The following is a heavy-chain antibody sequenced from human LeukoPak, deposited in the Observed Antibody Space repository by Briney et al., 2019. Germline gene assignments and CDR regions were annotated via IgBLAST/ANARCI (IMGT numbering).Heavy chain of an antibody. D-gene: IGHD3-22*01. Sequence: PGRSLRLSCAASGFTFSRYGMHWVRQAPGKGLVWVSRINRDGSTTTYADSVKGRFTVSRDNAKNTLNLQMNSLRAEDTAVFYCARGGDYYDSSGYLWRPAEIDYWGQGTLVTVSS. CDR1: GFTFSRYG. J-gene: IGHJ4*02. CDR2: INRDGSTT. V-gene: IGHV3-74*03. CDR3: ARGGDYYDSSGYLWRPAEIDY.